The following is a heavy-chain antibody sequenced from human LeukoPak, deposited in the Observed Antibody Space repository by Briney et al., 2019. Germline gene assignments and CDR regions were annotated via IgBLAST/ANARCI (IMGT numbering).Heavy chain of an antibody. CDR2: INHSGST. D-gene: IGHD3-16*02. CDR3: ARAKYYDYVWGSYRPGPNFDY. V-gene: IGHV4-34*01. J-gene: IGHJ4*02. CDR1: GGSFSGYY. Sequence: PSETLFLTCAVYGGSFSGYYWSWIRQPPGKGLEWIGEINHSGSTNYNPSLKSRVTISVDTSKNQFSLKLSSVTDADTAVYYCARAKYYDYVWGSYRPGPNFDYWGQGTLVTVSS.